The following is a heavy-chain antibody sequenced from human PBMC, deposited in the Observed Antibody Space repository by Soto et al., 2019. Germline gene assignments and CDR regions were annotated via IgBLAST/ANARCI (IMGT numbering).Heavy chain of an antibody. D-gene: IGHD6-19*01. CDR1: GLSFSSYY. J-gene: IGHJ4*02. Sequence: GGSLRLSCAAPGLSFSSYYMTWVRQAPGKGLEWVANIKQDGSEKFYLDSVKGRFSISRDNAKRTLYLQMNSLKVEDTAIYYCAGGSGWLFDSWGQGTPVTVSS. CDR2: IKQDGSEK. V-gene: IGHV3-7*01. CDR3: AGGSGWLFDS.